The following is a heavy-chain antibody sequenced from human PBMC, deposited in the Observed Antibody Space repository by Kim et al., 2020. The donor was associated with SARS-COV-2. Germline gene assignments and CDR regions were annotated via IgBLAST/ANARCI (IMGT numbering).Heavy chain of an antibody. Sequence: GGSLRLFCITSGFTFSDWSMNWVRQTPGKGLEWVAYIRGGSDVIYYAESVRGRFTISRDNAKNSLYLQMNSLRDEDTAVYHCTRSLQYSSESWGQGTLVTVSS. CDR2: IRGGSDVI. J-gene: IGHJ5*02. V-gene: IGHV3-48*02. CDR3: TRSLQYSSES. CDR1: GFTFSDWS. D-gene: IGHD5-18*01.